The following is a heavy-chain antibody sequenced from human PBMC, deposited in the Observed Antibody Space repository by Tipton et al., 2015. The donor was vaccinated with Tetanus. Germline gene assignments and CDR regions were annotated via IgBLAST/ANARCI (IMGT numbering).Heavy chain of an antibody. CDR3: ARDSTLNHFDSSGNLGNWRVGGN. J-gene: IGHJ4*02. Sequence: QVQLVQSGAEVKKPGSSVKVACKASGGTFRQYGISWVRQAPGQGLEWMGGIIPIFGTANYARKFQDRVTITGDESTSTAYMELSRLRSEDTAVYYFARDSTLNHFDSSGNLGNWRVGGNWGQGTLVTVSS. D-gene: IGHD3-22*01. CDR1: GGTFRQYG. CDR2: IIPIFGTA. V-gene: IGHV1-69*01.